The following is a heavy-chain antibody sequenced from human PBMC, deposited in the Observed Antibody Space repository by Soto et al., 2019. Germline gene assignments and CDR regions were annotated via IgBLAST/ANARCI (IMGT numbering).Heavy chain of an antibody. CDR2: VIPIFGTP. CDR1: GGTFGSYA. V-gene: IGHV1-69*06. J-gene: IGHJ4*02. D-gene: IGHD5-12*01. Sequence: QVQLVQSGAEVKKPGSSVTVSCKSSGGTFGSYAISWVRQAPGQGLEWMGGVIPIFGTPHYAQKFHGRVTITADTPTSTAYLELSSLKSADTAVYYCAKIRWIISLQEEDAIWGQGTLVTVSS. CDR3: AKIRWIISLQEEDAI.